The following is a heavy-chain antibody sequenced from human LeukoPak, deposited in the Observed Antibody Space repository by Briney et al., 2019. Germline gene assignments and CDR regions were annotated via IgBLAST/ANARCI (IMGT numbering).Heavy chain of an antibody. Sequence: PSETLSLTCAVYGGSFSGYYWSWIRQPPGKGLEWIGEINHSGSTNYNPSLKSRVTISVDTSKNQFSLKLSSVTAADTAVYYCARHDYGDYVGWDFGFDYWGQGTLVTVSS. V-gene: IGHV4-34*01. CDR3: ARHDYGDYVGWDFGFDY. J-gene: IGHJ4*02. CDR1: GGSFSGYY. CDR2: INHSGST. D-gene: IGHD4-17*01.